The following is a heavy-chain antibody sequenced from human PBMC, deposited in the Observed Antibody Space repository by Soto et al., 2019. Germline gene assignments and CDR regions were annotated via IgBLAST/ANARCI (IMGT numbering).Heavy chain of an antibody. V-gene: IGHV4-30-2*01. J-gene: IGHJ6*02. CDR1: GGSISSGGYS. Sequence: KPSETLSLTCAVSGGSISSGGYSWSWIRQPPGKGLEWIGYIYHSGSTYYNPSLKSRVTISVDRSKNQFSLKLSSVTAADTAVYYCARLEVVRGVTVDVWGQGTTVTVSS. D-gene: IGHD3-10*01. CDR2: IYHSGST. CDR3: ARLEVVRGVTVDV.